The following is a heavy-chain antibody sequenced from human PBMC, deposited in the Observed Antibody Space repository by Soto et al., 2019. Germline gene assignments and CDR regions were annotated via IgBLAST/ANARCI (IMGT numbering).Heavy chain of an antibody. Sequence: SDTLSLTCTVSGSSISSYYWSWIRQSPGKGLEWIGYIYYSGSTNYNPSLKSRVTISVDTSKNQFSLKLSSVTAADTAVYYCARAYGDYVFDYWGQGTLVTVSS. D-gene: IGHD4-17*01. CDR1: GSSISSYY. CDR2: IYYSGST. V-gene: IGHV4-59*01. CDR3: ARAYGDYVFDY. J-gene: IGHJ4*02.